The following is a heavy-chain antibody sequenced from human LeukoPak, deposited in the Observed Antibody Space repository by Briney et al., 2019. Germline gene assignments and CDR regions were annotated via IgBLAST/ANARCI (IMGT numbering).Heavy chain of an antibody. CDR3: ARDGGSSSWSYYFDY. J-gene: IGHJ4*02. CDR1: GFTFSSYS. D-gene: IGHD6-13*01. Sequence: GGSLRLSCAASGFTFSSYSMNWVRQAPGKGLEWVSSISSSSSYIYYADSVKGRFTISRDNAKNSLYLQMNSLRAEDTAVYYCARDGGSSSWSYYFDYWGQGTLVTVSS. CDR2: ISSSSSYI. V-gene: IGHV3-21*01.